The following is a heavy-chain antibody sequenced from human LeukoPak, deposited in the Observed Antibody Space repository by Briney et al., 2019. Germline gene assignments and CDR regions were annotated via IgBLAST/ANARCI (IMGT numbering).Heavy chain of an antibody. CDR2: ISGSGGST. V-gene: IGHV3-23*01. CDR1: GFTFSSYA. J-gene: IGHJ6*02. D-gene: IGHD3-10*01. Sequence: PGGSLRLSCATSGFTFSSYAMSWVRQAPGKGLEWVSAISGSGGSTYYADSAKGRFTISRDNSKNTLYLQMNSLRAEDTAVYYCAKVRADYYYGSGSRSSPGDVWGQGTTVTVSS. CDR3: AKVRADYYYGSGSRSSPGDV.